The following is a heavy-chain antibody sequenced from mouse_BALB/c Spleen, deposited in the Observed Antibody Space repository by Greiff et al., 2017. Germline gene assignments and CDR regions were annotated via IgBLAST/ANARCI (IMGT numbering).Heavy chain of an antibody. Sequence: EVKLVESGGGLVQPGGSRKLSCAASGFTFSSFGMHWVRQAPEKGLEWVAYISSGSSTIYYADTVKGRFTISRDNPKNTLFLQMTSLRSEDTAMYYCARFSYGYWYFDVWGAGTTGTVSS. CDR2: ISSGSSTI. V-gene: IGHV5-17*02. D-gene: IGHD1-1*02. CDR3: ARFSYGYWYFDV. J-gene: IGHJ1*01. CDR1: GFTFSSFG.